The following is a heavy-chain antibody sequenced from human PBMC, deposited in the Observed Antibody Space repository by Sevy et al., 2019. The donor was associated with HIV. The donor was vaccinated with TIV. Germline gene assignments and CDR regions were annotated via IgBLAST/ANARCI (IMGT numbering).Heavy chain of an antibody. D-gene: IGHD4-17*01. Sequence: GGSLRLSCAASEFTFSSYEMNWVRQAPGKGLEWVSYISNSGTTISSSDSVKGRFTISRDNARNSLYLQMNSLRAEDTAVYYCARDLPPSATTVAHFDCWGQGTLVTVSS. CDR3: ARDLPPSATTVAHFDC. V-gene: IGHV3-48*03. J-gene: IGHJ4*02. CDR1: EFTFSSYE. CDR2: ISNSGTTI.